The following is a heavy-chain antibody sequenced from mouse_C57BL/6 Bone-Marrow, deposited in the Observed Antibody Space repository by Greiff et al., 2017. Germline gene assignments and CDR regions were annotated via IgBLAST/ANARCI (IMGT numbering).Heavy chain of an antibody. Sequence: EVKLMESGPVLVKPGASVKMSCKASGYTFTDYYMNWVKQSHGKSLEWIGVINPYNGGTSYNQKFKGKATLTVDKSSSTAYMELNSLTSEDSAVXDCARRGGKYAMDDWGQGTSVTVSS. CDR1: GYTFTDYY. CDR2: INPYNGGT. D-gene: IGHD1-1*01. V-gene: IGHV1-19*01. CDR3: ARRGGKYAMDD. J-gene: IGHJ4*01.